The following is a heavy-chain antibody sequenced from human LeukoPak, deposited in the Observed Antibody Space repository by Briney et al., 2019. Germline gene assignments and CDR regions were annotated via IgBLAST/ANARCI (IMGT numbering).Heavy chain of an antibody. V-gene: IGHV4-59*01. CDR2: IYYSGST. J-gene: IGHJ5*02. CDR3: ARDQSLWTGYYIWNYFDP. Sequence: PPETLSLTCSVSGDSIRSYHWSWIRQPPGKGLEWIGYIYYSGSTKYTTSLKSRVSISVDTSKNQFSLNLTSVTAADTAVYYCARDQSLWTGYYIWNYFDPWGQGTLVTVSS. CDR1: GDSIRSYH. D-gene: IGHD3/OR15-3a*01.